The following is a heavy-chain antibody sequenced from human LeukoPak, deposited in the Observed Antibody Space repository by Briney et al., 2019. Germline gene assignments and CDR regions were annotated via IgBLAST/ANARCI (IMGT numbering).Heavy chain of an antibody. D-gene: IGHD2-8*02. J-gene: IGHJ4*02. V-gene: IGHV3-7*01. CDR3: ARLFGGVTTFDY. CDR1: GFSFGNFW. Sequence: PGGSLRLSCAASGFSFGNFWMSWVRQAPGRGLQWVASMKGDASLIYYVDSVKGRFTISRDNARNSLYMQRNSLRVEDTAVYYCARLFGGVTTFDYWGQGALVTVSS. CDR2: MKGDASLI.